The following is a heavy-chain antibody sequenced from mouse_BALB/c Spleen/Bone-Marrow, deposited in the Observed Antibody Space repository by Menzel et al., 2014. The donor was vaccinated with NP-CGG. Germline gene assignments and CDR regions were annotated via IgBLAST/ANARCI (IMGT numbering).Heavy chain of an antibody. CDR2: FFPGSGRI. J-gene: IGHJ4*01. Sequence: QVQLQQSGAELVKPGASVKLSCKASGYTFTEYIIHWITQRSRQGLEWIGWFFPGSGRIKYNEKFKDKATLTADKSSSTVDMELSRLTSEDSAVYFCARHEDLDIRRRLGAMDYWGQGTSVTGSS. CDR3: ARHEDLDIRRRLGAMDY. D-gene: IGHD2-12*01. V-gene: IGHV1-62-2*01. CDR1: GYTFTEYI.